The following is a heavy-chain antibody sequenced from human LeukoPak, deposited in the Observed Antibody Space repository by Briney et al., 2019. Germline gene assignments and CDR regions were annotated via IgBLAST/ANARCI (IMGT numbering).Heavy chain of an antibody. CDR3: ARDGGSKVVY. D-gene: IGHD3-16*01. Sequence: SETLSLTCTVSGDSISSGSYYWSWIRQPAGKGLEWIGRIYTSGSTNYNPSLKSRVTISVDTSKNQFSLKLSSETAADTAVYYCARDGGSKVVYWGQGTLVTVSS. CDR2: IYTSGST. J-gene: IGHJ4*02. V-gene: IGHV4-61*02. CDR1: GDSISSGSYY.